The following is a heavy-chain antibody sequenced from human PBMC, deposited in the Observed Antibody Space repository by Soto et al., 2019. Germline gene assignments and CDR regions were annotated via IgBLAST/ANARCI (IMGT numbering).Heavy chain of an antibody. D-gene: IGHD2-2*01. CDR3: ATLYVVVPSAQNWFDP. CDR2: IYYSGTT. V-gene: IGHV4-39*01. J-gene: IGHJ5*02. CDR1: GGSIARSTYY. Sequence: SETLSLTSTVSGGSIARSTYYWAWISQPPGKGLEWIGSIYYSGTTYYNPSLKSRVTISVDTSKNQFSLKLTSVTAADTAVYYCATLYVVVPSAQNWFDPCGQGTLVTVS.